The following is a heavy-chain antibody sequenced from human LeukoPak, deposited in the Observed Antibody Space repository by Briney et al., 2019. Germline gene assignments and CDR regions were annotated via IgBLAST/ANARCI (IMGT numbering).Heavy chain of an antibody. CDR1: GFTFSSYG. V-gene: IGHV3-33*01. CDR3: TREYDYVWGSSPIGMDV. CDR2: IWYDGSNK. D-gene: IGHD3-16*01. Sequence: QPGGSLRLSCAASGFTFSSYGMHWVRQAPGKGLEWVAVIWYDGSNKYYADSVKGRFTISRDNSKNTLYLQMNSLRAEDTAVYYCTREYDYVWGSSPIGMDVWGQGTTVTVSS. J-gene: IGHJ6*02.